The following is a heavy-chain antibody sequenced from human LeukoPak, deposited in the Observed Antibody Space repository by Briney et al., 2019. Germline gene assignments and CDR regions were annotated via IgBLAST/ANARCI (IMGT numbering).Heavy chain of an antibody. CDR3: ARLAAVPG. CDR1: GYTFTGYY. J-gene: IGHJ1*01. V-gene: IGHV1-2*02. Sequence: ASVKVSCKASGYTFTGYYLHWVRQAPGQGLEWMGWIHPNSGDTNFAQRFQGRVTMTRDTSISTAYMELTSLRSDDTAVYYCARLAAVPGWGQGTLVTVSS. D-gene: IGHD6-19*01. CDR2: IHPNSGDT.